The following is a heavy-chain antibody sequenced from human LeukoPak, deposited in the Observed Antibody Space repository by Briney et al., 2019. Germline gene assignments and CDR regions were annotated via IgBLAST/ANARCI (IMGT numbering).Heavy chain of an antibody. Sequence: GGTLRLSCAASGFTFSDYGMNWVRQAPGKGLEWVSAISGSGGSTYYADSVKGRFTISRDNSKNTLYLQMNSLRAEDTAVYYCAKAEGYSGYDPQDWAQGTLVTVSS. J-gene: IGHJ4*02. CDR2: ISGSGGST. CDR3: AKAEGYSGYDPQD. D-gene: IGHD5-12*01. V-gene: IGHV3-23*01. CDR1: GFTFSDYG.